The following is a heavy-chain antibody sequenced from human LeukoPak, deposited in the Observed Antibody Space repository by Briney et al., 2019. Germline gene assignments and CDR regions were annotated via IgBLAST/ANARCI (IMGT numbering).Heavy chain of an antibody. D-gene: IGHD6-19*01. CDR2: IVVGSGNT. V-gene: IGHV1-58*02. CDR1: GFTFTSSA. Sequence: SVKVSCKASGFTFTSSAMQWVRQARGQRLEWIGWIVVGSGNTNYAQKFQERVTITRDMSTSTAYMELSSLRSEDTAVYYCAALGGFIAVAGTVAFDIWGQGTMVTVSS. CDR3: AALGGFIAVAGTVAFDI. J-gene: IGHJ3*02.